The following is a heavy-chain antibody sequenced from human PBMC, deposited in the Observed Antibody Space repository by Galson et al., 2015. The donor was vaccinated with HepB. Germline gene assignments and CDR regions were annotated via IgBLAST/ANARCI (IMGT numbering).Heavy chain of an antibody. CDR3: ARRLGGTYFFDY. Sequence: SLRLSCAASGFTFSDYYMSWIRQAPGKGLEWVSSISSRSTYISYADSVKGRFTISRDDANYSLYLLMNSLRAEDTATYYCARRLGGTYFFDYWGQGTLVTVSS. V-gene: IGHV3-11*06. CDR2: ISSRSTYI. D-gene: IGHD1-26*01. CDR1: GFTFSDYY. J-gene: IGHJ4*02.